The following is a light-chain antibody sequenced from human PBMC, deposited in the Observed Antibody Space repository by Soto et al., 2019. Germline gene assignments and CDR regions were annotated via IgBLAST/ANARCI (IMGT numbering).Light chain of an antibody. J-gene: IGKJ2*01. CDR1: QGVSST. Sequence: MPQSPATLPFPPGEGATLSCRASQGVSSTLAGYRQKPGQAPRLLTYGASTRATGVPARFTGNGFGTEFTLAISSLQSEDFGVYYCQQYNNWYTFGQGTKLEIK. CDR3: QQYNNWYT. CDR2: GAS. V-gene: IGKV3-15*01.